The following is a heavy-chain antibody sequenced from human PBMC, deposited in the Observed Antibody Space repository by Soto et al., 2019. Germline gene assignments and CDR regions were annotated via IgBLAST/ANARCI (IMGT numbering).Heavy chain of an antibody. V-gene: IGHV4-31*03. J-gene: IGHJ5*02. Sequence: QVQLQESGPGLVKPSQTLSLTCTVSGGSISSGGYYWSWIRQHPGKGLEWIGYIYYSGTTYYNPSLKGRVTISVDPSKNQFSLKLSSVTAADTAVYYCARRRLNWFDPWGQGTLVTVSS. CDR2: IYYSGTT. CDR1: GGSISSGGYY. CDR3: ARRRLNWFDP.